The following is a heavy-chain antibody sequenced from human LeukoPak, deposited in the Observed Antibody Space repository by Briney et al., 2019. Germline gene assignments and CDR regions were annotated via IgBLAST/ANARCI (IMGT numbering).Heavy chain of an antibody. Sequence: GGSLRLSCAASRFTFSSYWVSWVRQAPGKGLEWVANIKEDGSAKYYVDSVKGRFTISRDNAKNSLYLQMNSLRAEDTAVYYCATPFDYWGQGTQVTVSS. CDR1: RFTFSSYW. CDR3: ATPFDY. J-gene: IGHJ4*02. CDR2: IKEDGSAK. V-gene: IGHV3-7*01.